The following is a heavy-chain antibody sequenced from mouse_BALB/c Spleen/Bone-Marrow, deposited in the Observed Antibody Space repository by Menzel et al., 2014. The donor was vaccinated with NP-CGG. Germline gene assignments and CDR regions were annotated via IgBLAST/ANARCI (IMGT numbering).Heavy chain of an antibody. CDR1: GFTFSSYG. CDR3: ASGNYYAMDY. J-gene: IGHJ4*01. D-gene: IGHD1-1*01. CDR2: ISSGGNYT. V-gene: IGHV5-6*01. Sequence: EVMLVESGGDLVKPGGSLKLSCAASGFTFSSYGMSWVRQTPDKRLEWVATISSGGNYTYYPDSVKGRFTISRDNAKNTLYLQMSSLKSENTAMYYCASGNYYAMDYWGQGTSVTVSS.